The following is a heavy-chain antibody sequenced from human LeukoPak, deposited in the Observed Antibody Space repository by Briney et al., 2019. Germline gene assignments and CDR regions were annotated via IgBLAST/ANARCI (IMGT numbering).Heavy chain of an antibody. Sequence: GGSLRLSCVASGFTFSGYEMNWVREAPGEGLGWVSYISSSGSTIYYADSVKGRFTISRDNAKNSLYLQMNSLRAEDTAVYYCAELGITMIGGVWGKGTTVTISS. D-gene: IGHD3-10*02. V-gene: IGHV3-48*03. CDR2: ISSSGSTI. CDR1: GFTFSGYE. CDR3: AELGITMIGGV. J-gene: IGHJ6*04.